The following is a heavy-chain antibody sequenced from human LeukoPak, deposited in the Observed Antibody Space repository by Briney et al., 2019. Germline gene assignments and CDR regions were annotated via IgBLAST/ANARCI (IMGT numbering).Heavy chain of an antibody. J-gene: IGHJ4*02. D-gene: IGHD4-17*01. CDR2: INPNSGDT. CDR3: AREDFGDYYFDY. CDR1: GYTFTGYY. Sequence: ASVKVSCKASGYTFTGYYIYWVRQAPGQGLEWMGRINPNSGDTKYAQKFQGRVTITRDTSISTAYMELSRLRSDDTAVYSCAREDFGDYYFDYRGQGTLVTVSS. V-gene: IGHV1-2*06.